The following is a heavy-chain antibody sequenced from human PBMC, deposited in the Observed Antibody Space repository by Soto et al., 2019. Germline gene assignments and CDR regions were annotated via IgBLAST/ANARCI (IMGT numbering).Heavy chain of an antibody. V-gene: IGHV3-15*01. CDR2: IRSKSDGGAI. CDR3: TRDWFDY. CDR1: GFIFRNIW. Sequence: LRLSCAASGFIFRNIWMNWVRQAPGKGLQWVGRIRSKSDGGAIEYAAPVKGRFTISRDDLQNTLYLQMNGLRVEDTGVYYCTRDWFDYWGQGTLVTVS. J-gene: IGHJ5*01.